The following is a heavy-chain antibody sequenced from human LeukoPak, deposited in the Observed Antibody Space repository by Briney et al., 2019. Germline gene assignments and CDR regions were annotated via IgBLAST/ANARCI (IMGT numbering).Heavy chain of an antibody. V-gene: IGHV4-34*01. Sequence: SETLSLTCAVYGGSFSGYYWSWIRQPPGKGLEWIGEINHSGSTNYNPSLKSRVTISVDTSKNQFSLKLSSVTAADTAVYYCASLSNTRDYWGQGTLVTVSS. J-gene: IGHJ4*02. CDR1: GGSFSGYY. CDR2: INHSGST. D-gene: IGHD2-2*02. CDR3: ASLSNTRDY.